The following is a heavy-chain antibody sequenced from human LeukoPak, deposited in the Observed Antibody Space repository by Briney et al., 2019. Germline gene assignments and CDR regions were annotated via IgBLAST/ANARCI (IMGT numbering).Heavy chain of an antibody. V-gene: IGHV1-2*02. CDR2: INPNSGGT. CDR1: GYTITGYY. J-gene: IGHJ4*02. CDR3: ARDSIPLLAAIDY. D-gene: IGHD5-24*01. Sequence: ASVKVSCKASGYTITGYYMHWVRQAPGQGLEWMGWINPNSGGTRYAQKFQGRVTMTRDTSISTAYMELSRLRSDDTAVYYCARDSIPLLAAIDYWGQGTLVTVSS.